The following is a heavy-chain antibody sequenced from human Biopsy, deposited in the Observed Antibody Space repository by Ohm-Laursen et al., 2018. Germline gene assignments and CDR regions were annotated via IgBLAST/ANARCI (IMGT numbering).Heavy chain of an antibody. Sequence: SLRLSCTAAGFTFDDHVMHWVRQAPGKGLEWVSGISWDGGSEGYADSVKGRFTISRDNAKNSLFLQMNSLTTEDTALYYCVRGYSSSWSGYLDHWGQGTLVTVSS. CDR2: ISWDGGSE. J-gene: IGHJ4*02. D-gene: IGHD3-3*01. CDR1: GFTFDDHV. CDR3: VRGYSSSWSGYLDH. V-gene: IGHV3-9*01.